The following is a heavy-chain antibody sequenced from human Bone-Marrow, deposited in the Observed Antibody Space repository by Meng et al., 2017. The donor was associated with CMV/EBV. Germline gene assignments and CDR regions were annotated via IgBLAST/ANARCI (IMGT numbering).Heavy chain of an antibody. V-gene: IGHV3-20*04. Sequence: GESLKISCAASGFTFDDYGMSWVRQAPGKGLEWVSGINWNGGSTGYADSVKGRFTISRDNAKNSLYLQMNSLRAEDTALYYCARANYGVAVGYWGQGTRVTVSS. J-gene: IGHJ4*02. CDR1: GFTFDDYG. CDR2: INWNGGST. D-gene: IGHD4-17*01. CDR3: ARANYGVAVGY.